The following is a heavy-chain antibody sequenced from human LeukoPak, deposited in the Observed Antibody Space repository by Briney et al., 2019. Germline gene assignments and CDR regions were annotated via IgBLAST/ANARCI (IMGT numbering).Heavy chain of an antibody. CDR2: IYYSGST. CDR1: GGSISSYY. Sequence: KPSETLSLTCTVSGGSISSYYWSWIRQPSGKGLEWIVYIYYSGSTNYNPSLKSRVTISVDTPKNQFSLKLSSVTAADTAVYYCASYLIAAAGRPFDYWGQGTLVTVSS. D-gene: IGHD6-13*01. J-gene: IGHJ4*02. V-gene: IGHV4-59*08. CDR3: ASYLIAAAGRPFDY.